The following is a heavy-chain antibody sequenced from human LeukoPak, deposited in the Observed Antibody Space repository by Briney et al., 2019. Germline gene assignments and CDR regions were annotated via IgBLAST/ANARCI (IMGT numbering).Heavy chain of an antibody. J-gene: IGHJ4*02. CDR3: ARVSSNWDTYFHY. CDR1: GYTFTDYY. D-gene: IGHD7-27*01. CDR2: INPNSGGT. V-gene: IGHV1-2*02. Sequence: GASVKVSCKASGYTFTDYYIHWLRQAPGQGLEWRGWINPNSGGTNYAQKLQDRVTMTRDTSINTAYMELSGLRSDDTAVFYCARVSSNWDTYFHYWGQGSLVTVSS.